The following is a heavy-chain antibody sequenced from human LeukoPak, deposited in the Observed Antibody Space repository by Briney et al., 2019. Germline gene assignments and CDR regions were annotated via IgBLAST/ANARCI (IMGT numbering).Heavy chain of an antibody. Sequence: PSETLSLTCTVSGGSISTYYWSWIRQPPGKGLEWIGHIYYTGSTSYNPFLKSRVTISVDTPKNQFSLKLSSVTAADTAVFYCARSGVASFEVWGQGILVTVSS. CDR2: IYYTGST. D-gene: IGHD3-10*01. J-gene: IGHJ4*02. CDR3: ARSGVASFEV. CDR1: GGSISTYY. V-gene: IGHV4-59*08.